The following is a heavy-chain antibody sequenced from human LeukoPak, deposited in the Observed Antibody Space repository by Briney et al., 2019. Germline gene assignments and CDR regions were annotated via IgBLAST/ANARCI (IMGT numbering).Heavy chain of an antibody. J-gene: IGHJ4*02. CDR3: ARVMRMTGLVHFDY. V-gene: IGHV4-34*01. CDR2: INHSGST. CDR1: GGSFSGYY. D-gene: IGHD6-6*01. Sequence: PSETLSLTCAVYGGSFSGYYWSWIRQPPGKGLEWIGEINHSGSTNYNPSLKSRVTTSVDTSKNQFSLKLSSVTAADTAVYYCARVMRMTGLVHFDYWGQGTLVTVSS.